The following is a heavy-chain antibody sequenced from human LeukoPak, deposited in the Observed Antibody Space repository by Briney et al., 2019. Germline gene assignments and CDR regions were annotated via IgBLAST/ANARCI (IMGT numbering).Heavy chain of an antibody. CDR2: IIPIFGTA. Sequence: SVKVSCKASGYTFTSYGISWVRQAPGQGLEWMGGIIPIFGTANYAQKFQGRVTITADESTSTAYMELSSLRSEDTAVYYCARAVSTGDLVVDNWFDPWGQGTLVTVSS. D-gene: IGHD7-27*01. J-gene: IGHJ5*02. V-gene: IGHV1-69*13. CDR1: GYTFTSYG. CDR3: ARAVSTGDLVVDNWFDP.